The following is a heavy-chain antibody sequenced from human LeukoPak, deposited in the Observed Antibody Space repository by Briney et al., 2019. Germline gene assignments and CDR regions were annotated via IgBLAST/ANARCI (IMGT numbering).Heavy chain of an antibody. J-gene: IGHJ4*02. Sequence: VSVKVSCKASGYTFTSYGISWVRQAPGQGLEWMGWISAYNGNTNYAQKLQGRVTMTTDTSTSTAYMELRSLRSDDTAVYYCAMAAQVATADYWGQGTLVTVSS. CDR3: AMAAQVATADY. CDR2: ISAYNGNT. D-gene: IGHD5-12*01. V-gene: IGHV1-18*01. CDR1: GYTFTSYG.